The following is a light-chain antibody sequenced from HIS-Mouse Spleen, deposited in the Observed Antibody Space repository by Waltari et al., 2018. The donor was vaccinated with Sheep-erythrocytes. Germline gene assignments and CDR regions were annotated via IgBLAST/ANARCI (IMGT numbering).Light chain of an antibody. J-gene: IGLJ1*01. CDR2: DVS. V-gene: IGLV2-11*01. CDR1: SRDRGGYYY. CDR3: CSYAGSYNHV. Sequence: QSALTQPRPVPGSPGQSVTISCPGTSRDRGGYYYFPWYQQHPGKAPKLMIYDVSKRPSGVPDRFSGSKSGNTASLTISGLQAEDEADYYCCSYAGSYNHVFATGTKVTVL.